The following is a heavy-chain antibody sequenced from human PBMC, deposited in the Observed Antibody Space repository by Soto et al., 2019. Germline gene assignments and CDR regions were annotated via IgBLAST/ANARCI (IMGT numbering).Heavy chain of an antibody. CDR3: AGGYDYPLTTPFDY. D-gene: IGHD5-12*01. V-gene: IGHV3-66*01. CDR2: IYSGGST. J-gene: IGHJ4*02. CDR1: GFTVSSNY. Sequence: PGGSLRLSCAASGFTVSSNYMSWVRQAPGKGLEWVSVIYSGGSTYYADSVKGRFTISRDNSKNTLYLQMNSPRAEDTAVYYCAGGYDYPLTTPFDYWGQGTLVTVPS.